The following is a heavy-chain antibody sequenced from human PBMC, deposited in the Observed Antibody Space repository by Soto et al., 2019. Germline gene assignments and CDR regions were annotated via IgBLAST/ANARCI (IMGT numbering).Heavy chain of an antibody. Sequence: SLKISCKGSGYSFTSYWICWLRQMPGKGLEWMGIIYPGDSDTRYSPSFQGQVTISADKSISTAYLQWSSLKASDTAMYYCARLPIVPAAGYYYGMDVWGQGTTVTVS. CDR1: GYSFTSYW. CDR3: ARLPIVPAAGYYYGMDV. CDR2: IYPGDSDT. V-gene: IGHV5-51*01. D-gene: IGHD2-2*01. J-gene: IGHJ6*02.